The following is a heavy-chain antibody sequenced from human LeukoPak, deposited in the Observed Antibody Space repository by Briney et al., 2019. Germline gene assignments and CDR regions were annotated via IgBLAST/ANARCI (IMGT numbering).Heavy chain of an antibody. CDR2: IYPGDSDT. CDR3: ARWWSGFVED. CDR1: GYTFSNCW. V-gene: IGHV5-51*01. D-gene: IGHD3-3*01. Sequence: GESLKISCKGSGYTFSNCWIGWVRQMPGKGLEWMGIIYPGDSDTTYSPSFQGQVTISADKTISTAYLQWSSLKASDTAMYYCARWWSGFVEDWGQGTLVTVSS. J-gene: IGHJ4*02.